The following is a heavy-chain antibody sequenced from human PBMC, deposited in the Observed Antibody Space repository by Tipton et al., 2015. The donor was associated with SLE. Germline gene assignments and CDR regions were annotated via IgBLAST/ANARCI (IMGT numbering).Heavy chain of an antibody. Sequence: TLSLTCTVSGGSISNYYWTWIRQPPGKGLEWIGYIYYRYTVSTNYNSSLKSRATMSIDTSKNQFSLKLTSVTAADTAVYYCARGGTPRVSPAASFDYWGQGTLVSASS. CDR1: GGSISNYY. V-gene: IGHV4-59*12. D-gene: IGHD2-15*01. CDR3: ARGGTPRVSPAASFDY. CDR2: IYYRYTVST. J-gene: IGHJ4*02.